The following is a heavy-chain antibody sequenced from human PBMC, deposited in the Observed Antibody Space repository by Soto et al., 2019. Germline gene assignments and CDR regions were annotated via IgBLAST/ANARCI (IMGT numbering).Heavy chain of an antibody. CDR1: GFTFTTYA. D-gene: IGHD3-22*01. J-gene: IGHJ4*02. CDR3: ARLLLPHWY. Sequence: HPGGSLRLSCAASGFTFTTYAMSWVRQAPGKGLEWVSSISGSGGSTFYADSVKGRFTISRDNSNNTVYLQMDSLRADDTAVYYCARLLLPHWYWGQGTLVTVSS. CDR2: ISGSGGST. V-gene: IGHV3-23*01.